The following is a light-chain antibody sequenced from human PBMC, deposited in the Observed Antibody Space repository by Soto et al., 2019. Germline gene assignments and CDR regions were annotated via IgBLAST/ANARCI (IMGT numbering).Light chain of an antibody. J-gene: IGLJ1*01. CDR3: SSYAVSGTV. CDR1: NSDVAGYNY. Sequence: QSALTQPASMSGSPGQSITISCTGTNSDVAGYNYVSWYQQHPGKAPKLIIYEVTHRPSGISNRFSGSKSGNTASLTISGLQIEDEADYYCSSYAVSGTVFGPGTKVTVL. V-gene: IGLV2-14*01. CDR2: EVT.